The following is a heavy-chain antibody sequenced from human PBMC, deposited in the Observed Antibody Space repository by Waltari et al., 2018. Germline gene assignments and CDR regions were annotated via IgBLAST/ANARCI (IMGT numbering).Heavy chain of an antibody. Sequence: EVQLVESGGGLVKPGGSLSLSCAASGFTFSRYSMNWVRQAPGKGLEWVSSISSSSSYIYYADSVKGRFTISRDNAKNSLYLQMNSLRAEDTAVYYCARGGWTPQSYYYYGMDVWGQGTTVTVSS. CDR3: ARGGWTPQSYYYYGMDV. V-gene: IGHV3-21*01. CDR1: GFTFSRYS. D-gene: IGHD2-15*01. J-gene: IGHJ6*02. CDR2: ISSSSSYI.